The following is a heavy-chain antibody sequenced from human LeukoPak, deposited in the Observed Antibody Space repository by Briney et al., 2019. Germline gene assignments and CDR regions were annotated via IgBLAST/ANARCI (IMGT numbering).Heavy chain of an antibody. CDR1: GGSISSSSYY. J-gene: IGHJ5*02. Sequence: SETLSLTCTVSGGSISSSSYYWGWIRQPPGKGLEWIGYIYYSGSTNYYPSLKSRVTISVDTSKNQFSLKLSSVTAADTAVYYCARHTNGYAMVSDWFDPWGQGTLVTVSS. CDR2: IYYSGST. V-gene: IGHV4-61*05. D-gene: IGHD2-8*01. CDR3: ARHTNGYAMVSDWFDP.